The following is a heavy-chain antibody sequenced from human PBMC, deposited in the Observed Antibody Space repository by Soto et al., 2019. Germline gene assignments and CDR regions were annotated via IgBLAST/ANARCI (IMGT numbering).Heavy chain of an antibody. Sequence: SETLSLTCAVYGESFSGYYWSWIRQPPGKGLDWIGEISHSGSTNYNPSLKSRVTISVDTSKHQFSLHLNSVTAADTAVYFCATSYGNAWYTYWGQGTQVTVSS. J-gene: IGHJ4*02. V-gene: IGHV4-34*01. CDR1: GESFSGYY. CDR3: ATSYGNAWYTY. CDR2: ISHSGST. D-gene: IGHD6-13*01.